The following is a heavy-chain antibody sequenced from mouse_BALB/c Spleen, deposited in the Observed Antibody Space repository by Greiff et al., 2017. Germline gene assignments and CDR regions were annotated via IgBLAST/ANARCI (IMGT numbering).Heavy chain of an antibody. CDR2: IHPNSGNT. J-gene: IGHJ2*01. V-gene: IGHV1S130*01. D-gene: IGHD1-1*01. CDR3: ARSDYYGSSHPFDY. CDR1: GYTFTSSW. Sequence: VKVVESGSVLVRPGASVKLSCKASGYTFTSSWMHWAKQRPGQGLEWIGEIHPNSGNTNYNEKFKGKATLTVDTSSSTAYVDLSSLTSEDSAVYYCARSDYYGSSHPFDYWGQGTTLTVSS.